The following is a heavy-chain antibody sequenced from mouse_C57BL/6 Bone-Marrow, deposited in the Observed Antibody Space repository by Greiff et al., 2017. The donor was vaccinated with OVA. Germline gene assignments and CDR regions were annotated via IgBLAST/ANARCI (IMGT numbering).Heavy chain of an antibody. J-gene: IGHJ4*01. CDR3: SIITPVVRAMDY. CDR1: GYSFTGYY. D-gene: IGHD1-1*01. V-gene: IGHV1-42*01. Sequence: VQLQQSGPELVKPGASVKISCKASGYSFTGYYMNWVKQSPEKSLEWIGEINPSTGGTTYNQKFKAKATLTVDKSSSTAYMQLKSLTSEDSAVSSCSIITPVVRAMDYWGQGTSVTVSS. CDR2: INPSTGGT.